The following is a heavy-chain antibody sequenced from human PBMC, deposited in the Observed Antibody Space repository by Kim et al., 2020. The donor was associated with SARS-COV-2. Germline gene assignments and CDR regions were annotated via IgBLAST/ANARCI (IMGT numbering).Heavy chain of an antibody. CDR3: ARYTDPGHLDY. CDR1: GYTFTSYS. V-gene: IGHV7-4-1*02. J-gene: IGHJ4*02. Sequence: ASVKVSCKASGYTFTSYSMNWVRQAPGQGLEWMGWITGNTGNPAYAQGFTGRFVFSLDTSVSTAYLQISSLKAEDTAVYYCARYTDPGHLDYWGQGTLVTVSS. CDR2: ITGNTGNP. D-gene: IGHD1-1*01.